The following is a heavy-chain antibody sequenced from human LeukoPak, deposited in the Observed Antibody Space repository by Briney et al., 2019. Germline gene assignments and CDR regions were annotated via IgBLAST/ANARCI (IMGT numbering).Heavy chain of an antibody. V-gene: IGHV3-30-3*02. Sequence: PGGSLRLSCAASGFTFSSYAMHWVRQAPGKGLEWVAVISYDGSNKYYADSVKGRFTISRDNSKNTLYLQMNSLRAEDTAVYYCAKSRGSGSYYNPPDGMDVWGQGTTVTVSS. CDR1: GFTFSSYA. D-gene: IGHD3-10*01. CDR3: AKSRGSGSYYNPPDGMDV. J-gene: IGHJ6*02. CDR2: ISYDGSNK.